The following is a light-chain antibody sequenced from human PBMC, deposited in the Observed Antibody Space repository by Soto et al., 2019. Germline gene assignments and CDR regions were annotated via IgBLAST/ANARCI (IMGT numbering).Light chain of an antibody. Sequence: EIVLTQSPATLSLSPGERATLSCRASQSVSSYLAWYKQKPGQAPRLLIYDASNRATGIPARFSGSGSGTDFTLTISSLEPEDFAVYYCQQRSNGPQTFGQGTKLEIK. V-gene: IGKV3-11*01. CDR3: QQRSNGPQT. CDR1: QSVSSY. CDR2: DAS. J-gene: IGKJ2*01.